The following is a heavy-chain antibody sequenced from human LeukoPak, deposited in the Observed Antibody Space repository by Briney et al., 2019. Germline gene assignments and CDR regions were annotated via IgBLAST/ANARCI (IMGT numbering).Heavy chain of an antibody. D-gene: IGHD3-22*01. V-gene: IGHV3-11*04. CDR2: IDKSGGTT. J-gene: IGHJ4*02. CDR1: GITFSDSY. CDR3: ARGFGYYVDY. Sequence: GGSLRRSCAASGITFSDSYMTWIRQAPGKGLEWVAFIDKSGGTTYYADSVKGRFTMSRDNAKKSLYLQMNSLRAEDTAVYYCARGFGYYVDYWGQGTLVTVSS.